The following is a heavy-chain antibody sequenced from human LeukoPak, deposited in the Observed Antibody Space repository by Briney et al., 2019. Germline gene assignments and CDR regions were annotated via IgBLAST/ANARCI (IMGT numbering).Heavy chain of an antibody. CDR2: IYSSGST. V-gene: IGHV4-4*07. CDR3: ARERYYYDGSGVNFDY. Sequence: SETLSLTCTVSGGSISSYYWSWIRQPAGKGLEWIGRIYSSGSTNYNPSLKSRATMSVDTSKNQFSLKLSSVTAADTAMYYCARERYYYDGSGVNFDYWGQGTLVTVSS. J-gene: IGHJ4*02. D-gene: IGHD3-22*01. CDR1: GGSISSYY.